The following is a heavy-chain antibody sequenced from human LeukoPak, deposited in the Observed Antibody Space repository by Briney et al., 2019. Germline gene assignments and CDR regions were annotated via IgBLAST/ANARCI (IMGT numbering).Heavy chain of an antibody. V-gene: IGHV4-34*01. CDR2: INHSGST. J-gene: IGHJ5*02. Sequence: PSETLSLTCAVYGVSFSGYYWSWIRQPPGKGLEWIGEINHSGSTNYNPSLKSRVTISVDTSKNQFSLKLSSVTAADTAVYYCARDPGAVDGPSYNWFDPWGQGPLVTVSS. CDR1: GVSFSGYY. D-gene: IGHD6-19*01. CDR3: ARDPGAVDGPSYNWFDP.